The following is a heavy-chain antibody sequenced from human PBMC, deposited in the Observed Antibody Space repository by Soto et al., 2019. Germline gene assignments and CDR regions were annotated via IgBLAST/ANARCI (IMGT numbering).Heavy chain of an antibody. J-gene: IGHJ4*02. Sequence: QVHLVQSGAEVKKPGASVKVSCKGSGYTFTSYGITWVRQAPGQGLEGMGWISAHNGNTDSAQKLQGRVTVTRDTSTSTAYMELRSLGSVVTAVYYCARGRYGDYWGQGALVTVSS. V-gene: IGHV1-18*01. CDR2: ISAHNGNT. CDR1: GYTFTSYG. D-gene: IGHD1-1*01. CDR3: ARGRYGDY.